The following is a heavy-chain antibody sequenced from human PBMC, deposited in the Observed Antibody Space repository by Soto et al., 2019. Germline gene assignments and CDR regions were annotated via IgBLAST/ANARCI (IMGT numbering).Heavy chain of an antibody. CDR2: IYTSGGT. Sequence: SETLSLTCTVSGGSISSYYWSWIRQPAGKGLEWIGRIYTSGGTNYNPSLKSRVTMSVDTSKNQFSLKLSSVTAADTAVYYCARDVVRWNANWFDPWGQGTLVTVSS. CDR1: GGSISSYY. D-gene: IGHD1-1*01. V-gene: IGHV4-4*07. CDR3: ARDVVRWNANWFDP. J-gene: IGHJ5*02.